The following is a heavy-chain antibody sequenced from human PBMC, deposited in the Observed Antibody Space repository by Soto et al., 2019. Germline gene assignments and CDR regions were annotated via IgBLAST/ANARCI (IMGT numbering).Heavy chain of an antibody. CDR1: GFTVSSNY. CDR3: ARDHGQLWLRGWFDP. V-gene: IGHV3-66*01. CDR2: IYSGGST. Sequence: EVQLVESGGGLVQPGGSLRLSCAASGFTVSSNYMSWVRQAPGKGLEWVSVIYSGGSTYYADSVKGRFTISRDNSKNTLYLQMNGLRAEDTAVYYCARDHGQLWLRGWFDPWGQGTLVTVSS. D-gene: IGHD5-18*01. J-gene: IGHJ5*02.